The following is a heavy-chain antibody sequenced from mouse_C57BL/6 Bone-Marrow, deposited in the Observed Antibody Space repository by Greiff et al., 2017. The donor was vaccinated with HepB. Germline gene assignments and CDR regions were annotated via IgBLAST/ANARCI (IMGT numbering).Heavy chain of an antibody. V-gene: IGHV5-17*01. CDR2: ISSGSSTI. CDR3: ARPGTTPFDY. CDR1: GFTFSDYG. J-gene: IGHJ2*01. Sequence: EVKVEESGGGLVKPGGSLKLSCAASGFTFSDYGMHWVRQAPEKGLEWVAYISSGSSTIYYADTVKGRFTISRDNAKNTLFLQMTSLRSEDTAMYYCARPGTTPFDYWGQGTTLTVSS. D-gene: IGHD1-1*01.